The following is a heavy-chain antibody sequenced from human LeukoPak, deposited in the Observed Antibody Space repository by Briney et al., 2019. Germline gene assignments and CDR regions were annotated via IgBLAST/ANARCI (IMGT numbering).Heavy chain of an antibody. CDR2: ISTTGNTI. V-gene: IGHV3-48*04. Sequence: GVSLRLSCAASGFSFSSYTMNWVRQAPGKGLEWVSFISTTGNTIYYADSVKGRFTISRDSANNSLHLQMNSLGAEDTAVYYCARGSRTFDYWGQGTLVTVSS. CDR1: GFSFSSYT. CDR3: ARGSRTFDY. J-gene: IGHJ4*02.